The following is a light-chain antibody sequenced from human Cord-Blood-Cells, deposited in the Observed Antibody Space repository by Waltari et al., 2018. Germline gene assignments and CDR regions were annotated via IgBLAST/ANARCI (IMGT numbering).Light chain of an antibody. J-gene: IGLJ1*01. Sequence: SYVLTQPPSVSVAPGKTARITCGGKNIGSKSVHWYQQKPGQAPVLVIYYDSDRPSGIPGRCTGSNSGNTSTLTISRVEAGDEADYYCQVWDSSSDHYVFGTGTKVTVL. CDR3: QVWDSSSDHYV. CDR1: NIGSKS. CDR2: YDS. V-gene: IGLV3-21*04.